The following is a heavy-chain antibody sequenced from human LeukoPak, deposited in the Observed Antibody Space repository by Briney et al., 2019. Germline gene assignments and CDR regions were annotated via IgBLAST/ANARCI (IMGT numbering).Heavy chain of an antibody. CDR2: INHSGST. J-gene: IGHJ4*02. V-gene: IGHV4-34*01. CDR1: GGSFSGYY. CDR3: ARGPYDSSGYYCDY. Sequence: SETLSLTCAVYGGSFSGYYWSWIRQTPGKGLEWIGEINHSGSTNYNPSLKSRVTISVDTSKNQFSLKLSSVTAADTAVYYCARGPYDSSGYYCDYWGQGTLVTVSS. D-gene: IGHD3-22*01.